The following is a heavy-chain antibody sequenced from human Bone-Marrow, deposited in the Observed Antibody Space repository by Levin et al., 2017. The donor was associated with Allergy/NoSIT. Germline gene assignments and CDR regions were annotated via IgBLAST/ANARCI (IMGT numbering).Heavy chain of an antibody. D-gene: IGHD2-2*01. CDR2: IYSVENI. Sequence: PGGSLRLSCAVSGFDITQNYMTWVRQAPGKGLEWGSVIYSVENIYYADSVKGRFTVSRDNSKNILYLQINSLRAEDTAVYYCARGPGYCGRSSCSPTRGLDYWGQGTLVTVSS. J-gene: IGHJ4*02. V-gene: IGHV3-53*01. CDR1: GFDITQNY. CDR3: ARGPGYCGRSSCSPTRGLDY.